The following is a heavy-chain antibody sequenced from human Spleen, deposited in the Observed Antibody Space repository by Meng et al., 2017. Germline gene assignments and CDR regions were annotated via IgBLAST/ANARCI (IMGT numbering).Heavy chain of an antibody. CDR1: GFTFDDYA. D-gene: IGHD3-10*01. V-gene: IGHV3-20*04. CDR2: INWNGGST. CDR3: AREGSDSGYGVDL. Sequence: GGSLRLSCAASGFTFDDYAMHWVRQAPGKGLEWVSNINWNGGSTSYADSVKGRFTISRDNAKNSLYLQMISLRAEDTALYYCAREGSDSGYGVDLWGQGTTVTVSS. J-gene: IGHJ6*02.